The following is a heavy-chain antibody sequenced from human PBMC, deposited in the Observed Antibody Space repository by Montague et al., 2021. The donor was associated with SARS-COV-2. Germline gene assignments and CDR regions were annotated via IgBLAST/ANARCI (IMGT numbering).Heavy chain of an antibody. CDR3: AKEGVVVGADGFDY. V-gene: IGHV3-23*01. CDR1: GFTFSSYG. CDR2: ISTTGANT. D-gene: IGHD3-22*01. Sequence: SRRLSCAASGFTFSSYGMSWVRQAPGKGLEWVSAISTTGANTYYAGSVKGRFTISRDNSKNTLYLQLNSLRDEDTAVYYCAKEGVVVGADGFDYWGQGTMVIASS. J-gene: IGHJ3*01.